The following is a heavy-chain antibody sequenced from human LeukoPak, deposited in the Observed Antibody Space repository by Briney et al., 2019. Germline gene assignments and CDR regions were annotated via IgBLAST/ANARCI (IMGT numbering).Heavy chain of an antibody. V-gene: IGHV3-74*01. Sequence: GGSLRLSCAASGFTFSSYWMHGVRQAPGKGLVWVSRINTDGSSTSYADSVKGRFTISRDNAKNTAYLQMNSLRAEDTAVYYCARVKVGSWDWFDPWGQGTLVTVSS. D-gene: IGHD1-26*01. J-gene: IGHJ5*02. CDR2: INTDGSST. CDR3: ARVKVGSWDWFDP. CDR1: GFTFSSYW.